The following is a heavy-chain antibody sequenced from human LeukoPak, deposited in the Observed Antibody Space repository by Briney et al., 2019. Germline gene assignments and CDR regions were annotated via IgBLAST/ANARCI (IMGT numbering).Heavy chain of an antibody. J-gene: IGHJ6*03. CDR1: GFSFSTYS. D-gene: IGHD1-26*01. CDR2: ITSSGTYI. CDR3: ARDPYSGNYGNYYYYYMDV. V-gene: IGHV3-21*01. Sequence: GGSLRLSCAPSGFSFSTYSMNWVRQAPGRALEWVSSITSSGTYIFYADSVKGRFTISRDNAKNSLYLQMNSLGPEDTAVYYCARDPYSGNYGNYYYYYMDVWGKGTTVTISS.